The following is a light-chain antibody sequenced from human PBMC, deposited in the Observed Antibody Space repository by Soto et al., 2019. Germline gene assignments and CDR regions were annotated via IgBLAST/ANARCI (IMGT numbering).Light chain of an antibody. V-gene: IGKV3-15*01. CDR1: QYINTR. CDR3: QQYYQWPSYT. J-gene: IGKJ2*01. Sequence: EIVLTQSPATLSSFPCDRVTLSCRASQYINTRLAWYQHRPGQAPRLLIYGASTRAAGIPARFSGSGSGTEFTLTISSLQSEDFAVYYCQQYYQWPSYTFGQGTKVDIK. CDR2: GAS.